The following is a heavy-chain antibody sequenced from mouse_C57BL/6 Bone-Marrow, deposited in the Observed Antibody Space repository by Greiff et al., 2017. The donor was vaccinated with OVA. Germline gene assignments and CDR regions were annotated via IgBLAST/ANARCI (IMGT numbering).Heavy chain of an antibody. CDR3: ASDYYGSSYWYFDV. D-gene: IGHD1-1*01. V-gene: IGHV5-4*03. CDR2: ISDGGSYT. J-gene: IGHJ1*03. CDR1: GFTFSSYA. Sequence: EVNLVESGGGLVKPGGSLKLSCAASGFTFSSYAMSWVRQTPEKRLEWVATISDGGSYTYYPDNVKGRFTISRDNAKNNLYLQMSHLKSEDTAMYYCASDYYGSSYWYFDVWGTGTTVTVSS.